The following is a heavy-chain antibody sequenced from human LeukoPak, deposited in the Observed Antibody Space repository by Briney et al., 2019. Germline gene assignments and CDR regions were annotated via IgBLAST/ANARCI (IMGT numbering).Heavy chain of an antibody. J-gene: IGHJ4*02. CDR1: GGSISSSSYY. Sequence: SETLSLTCTVPGGSISSSSYYWGWLRQPPGKGLEWIGSIYYSGSTYYNPSLKSRVTISVDTSKNQFSLKLSSVTAADTAVYYCARHYYDTGGYCNWGQGTLVTVSS. V-gene: IGHV4-39*07. CDR3: ARHYYDTGGYCN. D-gene: IGHD3-22*01. CDR2: IYYSGST.